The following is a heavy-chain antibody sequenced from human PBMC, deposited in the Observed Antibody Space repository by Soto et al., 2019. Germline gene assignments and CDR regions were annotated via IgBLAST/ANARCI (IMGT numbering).Heavy chain of an antibody. CDR1: GFTFSSYA. J-gene: IGHJ6*02. CDR2: ISYDGSDK. V-gene: IGHV3-30-3*01. CDR3: ARTDYYYYGMDV. Sequence: LRLSCAASGFTFSSYAMHWVRQAPGKGLEWVAVISYDGSDKYYAESVKGRFTISRDISKNTLYLQMNSLRAEDTAVYSCARTDYYYYGMDVWGQGTTVTVSS.